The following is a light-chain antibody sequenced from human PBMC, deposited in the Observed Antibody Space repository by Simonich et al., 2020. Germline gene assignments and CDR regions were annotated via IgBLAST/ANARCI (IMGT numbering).Light chain of an antibody. Sequence: DIVMTQTPLSLSVTPGQPASIPCKSSQSLLHSDGKTYLYWYLQKPGQSPQLLIYDVSNRFSGVPDRFSGSGSGTDFTLKISRVEAEDVGVYYCMQSIQLPLTFGGGTKVEIK. CDR1: QSLLHSDGKTY. CDR2: DVS. CDR3: MQSIQLPLT. V-gene: IGKV2D-29*02. J-gene: IGKJ4*01.